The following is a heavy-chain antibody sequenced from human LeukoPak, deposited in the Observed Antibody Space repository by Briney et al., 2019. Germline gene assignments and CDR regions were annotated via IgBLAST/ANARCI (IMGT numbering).Heavy chain of an antibody. D-gene: IGHD3-10*01. CDR3: ARVLTPGDFDY. J-gene: IGHJ4*02. Sequence: SVKVSCKASGGTFSSYAISWVRQAPGQGLEWMGGIIPIFGTANYAQKFQGRVTITADKSTSTAYMELSSLRSDDTAVYYCARVLTPGDFDYWGQGTLVTVSS. CDR1: GGTFSSYA. V-gene: IGHV1-69*06. CDR2: IIPIFGTA.